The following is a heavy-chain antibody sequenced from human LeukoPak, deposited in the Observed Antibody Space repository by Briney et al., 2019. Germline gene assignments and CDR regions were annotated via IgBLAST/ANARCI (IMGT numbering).Heavy chain of an antibody. J-gene: IGHJ3*02. D-gene: IGHD3-16*02. V-gene: IGHV4-38-2*01. CDR3: AMLRLGELSLLANAYDI. CDR2: VHQTGSP. Sequence: SETLSPTCAVSGSSANSDQYWGWMRHSPGAGLEWIGSVHQTGSPYYNPSLGSRVSLSIDSTKNSFSLRLTSVTAADTAVYYCAMLRLGELSLLANAYDIWGQGTMVIVSS. CDR1: GSSANSDQY.